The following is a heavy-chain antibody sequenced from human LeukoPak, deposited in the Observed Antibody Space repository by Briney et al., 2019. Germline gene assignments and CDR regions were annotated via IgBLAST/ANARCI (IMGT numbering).Heavy chain of an antibody. CDR1: GYSLSSGYY. CDR2: FYHSGST. Sequence: SETLSLTCTVSGYSLSSGYYWGWIRRPPGKGLEWIGSFYHSGSTYYNPSLKSRVTISLDTSKNQFSLRLTSVTAADTAVYYCARQTGSGLFILPGGQGTLVTVSS. J-gene: IGHJ4*02. D-gene: IGHD3/OR15-3a*01. CDR3: ARQTGSGLFILP. V-gene: IGHV4-38-2*02.